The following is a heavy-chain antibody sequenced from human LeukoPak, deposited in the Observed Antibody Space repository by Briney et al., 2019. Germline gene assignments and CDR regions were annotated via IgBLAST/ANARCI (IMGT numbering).Heavy chain of an antibody. V-gene: IGHV3-23*01. CDR3: ARQRVMLTGTGGTWIDP. D-gene: IGHD1/OR15-1a*01. Sequence: GGSLRLSYAASGFTFSSYSMNWVRQAPGKGLEWVSGLSGSGRATYYAHSVKGRFTISRENSKNAMFLQMNSLRVDDTAVYYCARQRVMLTGTGGTWIDPWGQGTLVTVSS. J-gene: IGHJ5*02. CDR2: LSGSGRAT. CDR1: GFTFSSYS.